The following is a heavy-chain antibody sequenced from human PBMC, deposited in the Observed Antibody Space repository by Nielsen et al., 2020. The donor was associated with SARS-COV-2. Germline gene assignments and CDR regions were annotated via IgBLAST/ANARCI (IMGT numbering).Heavy chain of an antibody. D-gene: IGHD2-2*01. CDR3: ARDACSSTSCYGLYYYYYGMDV. CDR2: ISSSSSYI. V-gene: IGHV3-21*01. Sequence: GGSLRLSCAASGFTFSNFWMSWVRQAPGKGLEWVSSISSSSSYIYYADSVKGRFTISRDNAKNSLYLQMNSLRAEDTAVYYCARDACSSTSCYGLYYYYYGMDVWGQGTTVTVSS. CDR1: GFTFSNFW. J-gene: IGHJ6*02.